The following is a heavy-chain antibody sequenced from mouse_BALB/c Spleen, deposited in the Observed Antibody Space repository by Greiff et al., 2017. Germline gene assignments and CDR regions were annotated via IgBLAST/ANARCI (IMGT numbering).Heavy chain of an antibody. CDR2: ISSGGSYT. CDR3: ARDPGYDFAY. J-gene: IGHJ3*01. Sequence: EVKLVESGGGLVKPGGSLKLSCAASGFTFSSYAMSWVRQSPEKRLEWVAEISSGGSYTYYPDTVTGRFTISRDNAKNTLYLEMSSLRSEDTAMYYCARDPGYDFAYWGQGTLVTVSA. V-gene: IGHV5-9-4*01. CDR1: GFTFSSYA. D-gene: IGHD2-2*01.